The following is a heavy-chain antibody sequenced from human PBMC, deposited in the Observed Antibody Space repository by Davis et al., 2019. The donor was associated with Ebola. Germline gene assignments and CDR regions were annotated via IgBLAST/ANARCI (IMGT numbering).Heavy chain of an antibody. D-gene: IGHD3-22*01. Sequence: SETLSLTCTVSGASISNYYWNWIRQPPGKGPEWIGYIFYSGSTNYNPSLRSRVSMSVETSNNQFSLKLTSVTAADTAVYYCARGDSYYDPSGYYAGPEAPDHWGQGTLVSVSS. V-gene: IGHV4-59*12. CDR3: ARGDSYYDPSGYYAGPEAPDH. CDR1: GASISNYY. CDR2: IFYSGST. J-gene: IGHJ4*02.